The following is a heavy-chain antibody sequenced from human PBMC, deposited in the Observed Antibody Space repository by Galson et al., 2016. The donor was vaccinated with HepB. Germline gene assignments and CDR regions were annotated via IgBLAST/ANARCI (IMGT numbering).Heavy chain of an antibody. D-gene: IGHD3-16*01. V-gene: IGHV3-30-3*01. J-gene: IGHJ4*02. Sequence: SLRLSCAASGFSFRSYAMLWVRQAPGKGLDWVAVLSYDETKTYYADSVKGRFTVSRDNSKYTLYLQMNSLRPEDTAVYYCARDSAWGYSDYWGQGTLVTVSS. CDR3: ARDSAWGYSDY. CDR2: LSYDETKT. CDR1: GFSFRSYA.